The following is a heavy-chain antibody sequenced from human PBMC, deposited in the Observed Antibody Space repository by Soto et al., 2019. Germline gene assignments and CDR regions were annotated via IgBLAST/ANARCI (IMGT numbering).Heavy chain of an antibody. CDR1: GGTFSNYA. CDR3: ARVEAVAGLYNYHGLDV. Sequence: VQLVQSGAEVKKPGSSVKVSCKVSGGTFSNYAIDWVRLAPGHGPEWMGGIVPIFGTTYYTQKFQGRATIIADDFTTTAYLEMSSLSSEDTAIYYCARVEAVAGLYNYHGLDVWGQGTAVTVSS. J-gene: IGHJ6*02. V-gene: IGHV1-69*12. CDR2: IVPIFGTT. D-gene: IGHD6-19*01.